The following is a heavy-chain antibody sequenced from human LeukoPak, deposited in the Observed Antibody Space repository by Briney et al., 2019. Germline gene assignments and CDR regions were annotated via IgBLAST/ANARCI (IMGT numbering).Heavy chain of an antibody. V-gene: IGHV1-8*03. Sequence: GASVKVSCKASGYTFTSFDISWVPQATGQGLEWVGWMNPNSGNTGYAQKFQGRVTITRNTSISTAYMELSSLRSEDTAVYYCARASSSIAALARTFTDDYYMDVWGKGTTVTVSS. D-gene: IGHD6-6*01. CDR1: GYTFTSFD. CDR2: MNPNSGNT. J-gene: IGHJ6*03. CDR3: ARASSSIAALARTFTDDYYMDV.